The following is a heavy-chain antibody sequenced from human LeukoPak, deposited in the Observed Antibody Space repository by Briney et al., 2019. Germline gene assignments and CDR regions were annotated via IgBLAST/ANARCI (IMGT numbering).Heavy chain of an antibody. J-gene: IGHJ3*02. CDR3: AKGVRITMVRGAFDI. CDR1: GFTFGDYA. Sequence: PGGSLRLSCTASGFTFGDYAMHWVRQAPGKGLEWVSGISWNSGSIGYADSVKGRFTISRDNAKNSLYLQMNSLRAEDTALYYCAKGVRITMVRGAFDIWGQGTMVTVSS. V-gene: IGHV3-9*01. CDR2: ISWNSGSI. D-gene: IGHD3-10*01.